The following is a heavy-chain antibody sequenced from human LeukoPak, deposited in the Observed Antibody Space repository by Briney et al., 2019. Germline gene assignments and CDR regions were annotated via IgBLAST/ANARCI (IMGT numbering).Heavy chain of an antibody. V-gene: IGHV4-39*02. CDR1: GGSIRSSSYY. Sequence: SETLSLTCTVSGGSIRSSSYYWGWIRQPPGKGLPWIGRTYHSGSTYYNPSLKSRVTISVDTSKNHFSLKLSSATAADTAVYYCARRYYYVSGSYYNHFDPWGQGTLVTVSS. CDR2: TYHSGST. D-gene: IGHD3-10*01. J-gene: IGHJ5*02. CDR3: ARRYYYVSGSYYNHFDP.